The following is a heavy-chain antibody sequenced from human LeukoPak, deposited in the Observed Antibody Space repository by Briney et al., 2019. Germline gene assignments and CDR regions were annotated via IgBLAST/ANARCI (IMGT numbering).Heavy chain of an antibody. V-gene: IGHV4-39*07. CDR2: IYYSGST. J-gene: IGHJ4*02. D-gene: IGHD3-16*01. CDR3: ARDLPPGYLGFDY. Sequence: PSETLSLTCTVSGVSISSSSYYWGWIRQPPGKGLEWIGSIYYSGSTYYNPSLKSRVTISVDTSKNQFSLKLSSVTAADTAVYYCARDLPPGYLGFDYWGQGTLVTVSS. CDR1: GVSISSSSYY.